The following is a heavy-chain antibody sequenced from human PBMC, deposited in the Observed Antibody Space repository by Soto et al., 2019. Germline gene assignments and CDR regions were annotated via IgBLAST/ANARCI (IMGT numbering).Heavy chain of an antibody. CDR1: GFTFSSYA. D-gene: IGHD6-19*01. CDR3: AREGGTYNSGWGPKGYFDY. J-gene: IGHJ4*02. CDR2: ISYDGSNK. V-gene: IGHV3-30-3*01. Sequence: HPGGSLRLSCAASGFTFSSYAMHWVRQAPGKGLEWVAVISYDGSNKYYADSVKGRFTISRDNSKNTLYLQMNSLRAEDTAVYYSAREGGTYNSGWGPKGYFDYRGQGTLVTGSS.